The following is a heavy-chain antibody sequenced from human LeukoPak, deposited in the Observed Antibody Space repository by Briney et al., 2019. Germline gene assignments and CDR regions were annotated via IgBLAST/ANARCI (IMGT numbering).Heavy chain of an antibody. J-gene: IGHJ4*02. D-gene: IGHD4-11*01. V-gene: IGHV1-8*01. CDR3: ASRSIGGSNYDY. CDR1: GYTFTSYD. Sequence: WASVKVSCKASGYTFTSYDINWVRQATGQGLEWMGWMNPNSGNTGYAQKFQGRVTMTRNTSISTAYMELRSLRSDDTAVYYCASRSIGGSNYDYWGQGTLVTVSS. CDR2: MNPNSGNT.